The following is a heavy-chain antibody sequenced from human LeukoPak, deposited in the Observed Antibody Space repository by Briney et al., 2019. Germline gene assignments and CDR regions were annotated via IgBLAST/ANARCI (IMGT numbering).Heavy chain of an antibody. J-gene: IGHJ3*02. V-gene: IGHV1-46*01. Sequence: GASVKVSCKASGYTFTSYYIHWVRQAPGQGLEWMGIINPSSGNTIYAQKFQGRVTITTDESTSTAYMELSSLRSEDTAVYYCARWVLAYCGGDCHTRAFDIWGQGTMVTVSS. CDR3: ARWVLAYCGGDCHTRAFDI. D-gene: IGHD2-21*02. CDR2: INPSSGNT. CDR1: GYTFTSYY.